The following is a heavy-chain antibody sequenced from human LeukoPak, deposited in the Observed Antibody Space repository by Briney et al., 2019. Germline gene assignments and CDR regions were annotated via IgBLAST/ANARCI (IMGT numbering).Heavy chain of an antibody. V-gene: IGHV4-59*08. Sequence: PPETLSLTCTVSGASIYNYYWSWIRQPPGKGLEWIAFINYSGATKYNPSLNSRVTISLATSTNQFSLKLNSVTAADTALYYCARHLPAGTYPLDYWGQGTLVTVSS. D-gene: IGHD1-26*01. CDR1: GASIYNYY. CDR2: INYSGAT. J-gene: IGHJ4*02. CDR3: ARHLPAGTYPLDY.